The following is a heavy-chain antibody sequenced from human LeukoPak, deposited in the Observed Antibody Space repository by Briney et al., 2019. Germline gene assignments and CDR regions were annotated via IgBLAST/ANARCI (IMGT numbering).Heavy chain of an antibody. CDR3: VRGIRDYYGLDY. CDR1: EFTFSTYW. CDR2: INPDGTTT. Sequence: QTGGSLRLSCAASEFTFSTYWMHWVRQAPGKGLVWVSHINPDGTTTNYADSVKGRFTISRDNAKNTLYLQMNSLRAEDTAAYYCVRGIRDYYGLDYWGQGTLVTVPS. V-gene: IGHV3-74*01. J-gene: IGHJ4*02. D-gene: IGHD3-22*01.